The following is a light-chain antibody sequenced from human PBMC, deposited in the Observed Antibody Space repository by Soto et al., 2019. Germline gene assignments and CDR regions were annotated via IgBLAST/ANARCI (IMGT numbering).Light chain of an antibody. V-gene: IGKV1-5*01. Sequence: QSSHSTFTLSXXMXXXXTXXXRASQSISSWLAWYQQKPGKAPKLLIYDASSLESGVPSRFSGSGSGTDFTLTISSLQPEDFATYYCQRLNAYPTFGQGTRLEI. CDR3: QRLNAYPT. CDR1: QSISSW. J-gene: IGKJ5*01. CDR2: DAS.